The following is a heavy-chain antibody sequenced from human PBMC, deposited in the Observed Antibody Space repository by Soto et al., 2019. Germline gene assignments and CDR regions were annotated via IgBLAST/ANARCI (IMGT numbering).Heavy chain of an antibody. Sequence: ESGGGLVQPGGSLRLSCVASGFTVTDIYMNWVRQAPGKGLEWVSVIYKDFTDYADFVWGRFSVSTDTSKNALYLQLDNLRAEDTAVYYCAREPRYCSGGSCSIMGDAFDIWGQGAMVTVSS. J-gene: IGHJ3*02. CDR2: IYKDFT. V-gene: IGHV3-66*01. CDR1: GFTVTDIY. CDR3: AREPRYCSGGSCSIMGDAFDI. D-gene: IGHD2-15*01.